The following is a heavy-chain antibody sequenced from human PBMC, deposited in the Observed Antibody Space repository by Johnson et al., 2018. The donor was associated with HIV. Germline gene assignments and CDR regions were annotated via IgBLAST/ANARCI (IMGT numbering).Heavy chain of an antibody. J-gene: IGHJ3*02. V-gene: IGHV3-33*06. CDR3: AKEVVGIHLLGAFDI. Sequence: QVQLMESGGGVVQPGRSLRLSCAASGFTFSSYGMHWVRPAPGKGLEWVAVIWYDGSNKYYADSVKGRFPISRDNSQNTLYLQMNRLRAEDTAVYYCAKEVVGIHLLGAFDIWGQGTMVTVSS. CDR1: GFTFSSYG. D-gene: IGHD1-26*01. CDR2: IWYDGSNK.